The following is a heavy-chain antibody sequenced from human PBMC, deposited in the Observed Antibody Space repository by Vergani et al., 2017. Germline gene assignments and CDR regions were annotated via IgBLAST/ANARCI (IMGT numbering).Heavy chain of an antibody. D-gene: IGHD3-16*02. CDR2: MNPNSGNT. Sequence: QVQLVQSGAEVKKPGSSVKVSCKASGGTFTSYDINWVRQATGQGLEWMGWMNPNSGNTGYAQKFQGRVTMTRNTSISTAYMELSSLRSEDTAVYYCARGVIKDALESFDIWGQGTMVTVSS. CDR1: GGTFTSYD. J-gene: IGHJ3*02. V-gene: IGHV1-8*01. CDR3: ARGVIKDALESFDI.